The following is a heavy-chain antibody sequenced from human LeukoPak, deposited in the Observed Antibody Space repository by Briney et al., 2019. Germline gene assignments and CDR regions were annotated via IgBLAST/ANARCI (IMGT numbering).Heavy chain of an antibody. CDR1: GGTFSSYA. J-gene: IGHJ4*02. CDR3: ATSTYYYGSGSYYEGYYFDY. D-gene: IGHD3-10*01. Sequence: SVKVSCKASGGTFSSYAISWVRQAPGQGLEWMGRIIPILGIANYAQRFQGRVTITADKSTSTAYMELSSLRSEDTAVYYCATSTYYYGSGSYYEGYYFDYWGQGTLVTVSS. CDR2: IIPILGIA. V-gene: IGHV1-69*04.